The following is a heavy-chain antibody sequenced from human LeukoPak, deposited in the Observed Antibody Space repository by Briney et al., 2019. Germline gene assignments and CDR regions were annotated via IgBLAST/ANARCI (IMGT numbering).Heavy chain of an antibody. CDR3: AKAHSSGWHYFDW. J-gene: IGHJ4*02. CDR2: ISYDGSNK. CDR1: GFTLSTYD. Sequence: PGGAVRLSCEASGFTLSTYDMHWVRQAPGKGLEWVAVISYDGSNKYYTDSVKGRFTVSRDSSTNTLYLQMNSLRAEDTAVYYCAKAHSSGWHYFDWWGQGTLVTVSS. V-gene: IGHV3-30*18. D-gene: IGHD6-19*01.